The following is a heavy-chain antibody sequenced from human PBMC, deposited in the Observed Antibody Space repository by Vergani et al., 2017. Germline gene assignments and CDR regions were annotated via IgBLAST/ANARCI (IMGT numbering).Heavy chain of an antibody. Sequence: QVQLVESGGGVVQPGRSLRLPCAASGFTFNQYGMHWVRQAPGKGLEWVAVTWYDGNNKQYADSVKGRFTISRDNSKRTMYLQMNSLRDEDTGVYYCARDLRLLYNRFDPWGQGTLVTVSS. V-gene: IGHV3-33*01. CDR1: GFTFNQYG. D-gene: IGHD1-14*01. CDR3: ARDLRLLYNRFDP. J-gene: IGHJ5*02. CDR2: TWYDGNNK.